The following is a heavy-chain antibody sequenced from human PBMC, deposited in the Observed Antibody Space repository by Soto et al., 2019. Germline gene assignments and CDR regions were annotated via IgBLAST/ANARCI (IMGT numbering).Heavy chain of an antibody. CDR1: GGSITSSSYY. CDR2: IYYSGST. Sequence: QLHLRESGPGLVKPSETLSLTCTVSGGSITSSSYYWGWIRQPPGKGLEWIGSIYYSGSTYYNPSLQSRVTISGDTAKNQFSLKLSSVTAADTAVYYCATQEVGGSYVYTGDPWGQGTLVPVSS. D-gene: IGHD1-26*01. CDR3: ATQEVGGSYVYTGDP. J-gene: IGHJ5*02. V-gene: IGHV4-39*01.